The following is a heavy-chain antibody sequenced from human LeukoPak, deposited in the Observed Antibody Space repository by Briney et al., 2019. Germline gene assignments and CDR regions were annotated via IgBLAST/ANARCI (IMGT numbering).Heavy chain of an antibody. CDR3: ARKKIWRHYFDY. CDR2: IKRDGSEK. J-gene: IGHJ4*02. CDR1: GFTFSSYW. V-gene: IGHV3-7*03. Sequence: EGSLRLSCAASGFTFSSYWMSWVRRAPGKGLEWVANIKRDGSEKYYVDSVKGRFTTSRDNAKNSLYLQMNSLGAEDTAVYYCARKKIWRHYFDYWGQGTLVTVSS. D-gene: IGHD1-1*01.